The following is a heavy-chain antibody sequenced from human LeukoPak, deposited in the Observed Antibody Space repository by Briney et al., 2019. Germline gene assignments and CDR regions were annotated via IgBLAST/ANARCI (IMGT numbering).Heavy chain of an antibody. CDR2: INPNSGGT. J-gene: IGHJ4*02. D-gene: IGHD4-23*01. V-gene: IGHV1-2*02. CDR1: GYTFTGYY. Sequence: GASVKVSCKASGYTFTGYYMHWVRQAPGQGLEWMGWINPNSGGTNYAQKFQGRVTMTRDTSISTAYMELSRLRSEDTAVYYCARDLGTTVVTHHFDYWGQGPLVTVSS. CDR3: ARDLGTTVVTHHFDY.